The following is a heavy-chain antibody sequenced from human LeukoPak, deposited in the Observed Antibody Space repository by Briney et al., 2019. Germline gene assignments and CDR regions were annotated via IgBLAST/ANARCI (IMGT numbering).Heavy chain of an antibody. V-gene: IGHV3-30*03. CDR2: ISASGNTK. J-gene: IGHJ2*01. CDR1: GFTFRRHG. Sequence: GGSLRLSCAASGFTFRRHGMHWVRQAPGKGLEWVVVISASGNTKYYVDSVEGRFTISRDNSKSTVYLEMNSLRAEDTAVYYCAREEAGGNCYFDLWGRGTLVTVSS. D-gene: IGHD3-10*01. CDR3: AREEAGGNCYFDL.